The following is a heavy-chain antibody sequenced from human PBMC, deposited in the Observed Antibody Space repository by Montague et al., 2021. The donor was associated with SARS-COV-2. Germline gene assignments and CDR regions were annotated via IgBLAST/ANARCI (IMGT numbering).Heavy chain of an antibody. CDR1: GFTFSFYW. CDR2: IKQDGSEK. D-gene: IGHD6-13*01. CDR3: ARVPSSSWYFEY. Sequence: SLSLSCAASGFTFSFYWMSWVRQAPGKGLEWVANIKQDGSEKYYVASVKGRFTISRDNAKNSLYLQMNSLRAEDTAVYYCARVPSSSWYFEYWGQGTLVTVSS. J-gene: IGHJ4*02. V-gene: IGHV3-7*01.